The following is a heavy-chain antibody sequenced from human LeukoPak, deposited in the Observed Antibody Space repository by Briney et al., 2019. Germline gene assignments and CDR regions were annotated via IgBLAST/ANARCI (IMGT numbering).Heavy chain of an antibody. Sequence: SETLSLTCTVSGGSISSSSYYWGWIRQPPGKGLERIGSIYYSGSTYYNPSLKSRVTISVDTTKNQFSLKLSSVTAADTAVYYCARRGSSGSYGYWGQGTLVTVSS. CDR3: ARRGSSGSYGY. J-gene: IGHJ4*02. CDR1: GGSISSSSYY. CDR2: IYYSGST. D-gene: IGHD1-26*01. V-gene: IGHV4-39*01.